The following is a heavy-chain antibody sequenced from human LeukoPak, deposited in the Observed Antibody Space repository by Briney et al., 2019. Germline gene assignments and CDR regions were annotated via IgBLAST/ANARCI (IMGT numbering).Heavy chain of an antibody. D-gene: IGHD6-6*01. CDR2: IKQGGSEK. J-gene: IGHJ4*02. CDR1: GFTFSSYW. V-gene: IGHV3-7*01. CDR3: ARDRVAARPLDY. Sequence: PGGSPRLSCAASGFTFSSYWMSWVRQAPGKGLEWVANIKQGGSEKYYVDSVKGRFTISRDNAKNSLYLQMNSLRAEDTAVYYCARDRVAARPLDYWGQGTLVTVSS.